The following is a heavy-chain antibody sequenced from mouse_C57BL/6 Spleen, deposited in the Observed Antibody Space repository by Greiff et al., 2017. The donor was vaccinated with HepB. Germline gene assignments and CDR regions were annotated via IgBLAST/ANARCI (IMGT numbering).Heavy chain of an antibody. J-gene: IGHJ4*01. CDR2: INPSTGGT. V-gene: IGHV1-42*01. Sequence: EVQLQQSGPELVKPGASVKISCKASGYSFTGYYMNWVKQSPEKSLEWIGEINPSTGGTTYNQKFKAKATLTVDKSSSTAYMQLKSLTSEDSAVYYCATPPYYGSSYGYAMDYWGQGTSVTVSS. CDR1: GYSFTGYY. D-gene: IGHD1-1*01. CDR3: ATPPYYGSSYGYAMDY.